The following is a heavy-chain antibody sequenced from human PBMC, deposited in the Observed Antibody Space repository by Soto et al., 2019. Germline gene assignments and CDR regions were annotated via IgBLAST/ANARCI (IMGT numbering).Heavy chain of an antibody. CDR3: AKENGYGSSWFEFDY. D-gene: IGHD6-13*01. J-gene: IGHJ4*02. CDR2: ISGSGGST. Sequence: EVQLLESGGGLVQPGGSLRLSCAAFGFTFSSYAMSWVRQAPGKGLEWVSAISGSGGSTYYADSVKGRFTSSRDNSKNPLYLQMNSLRAEDTAVYYCAKENGYGSSWFEFDYWGQGTVVSVSS. V-gene: IGHV3-23*01. CDR1: GFTFSSYA.